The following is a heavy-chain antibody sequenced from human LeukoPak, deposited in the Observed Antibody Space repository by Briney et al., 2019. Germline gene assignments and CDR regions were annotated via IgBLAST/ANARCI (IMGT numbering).Heavy chain of an antibody. V-gene: IGHV1-18*01. Sequence: ALVKVSCKASGYTFTSYGISWVRQAPGQGLEWMGWISAYNGNTNYAQKLQGRVTMTTDTSTSTAYMELRSLRSYDTAVYYCARDCFIVVVPAATRRCYGMDVWGQGTTVTVSS. CDR2: ISAYNGNT. J-gene: IGHJ6*02. CDR3: ARDCFIVVVPAATRRCYGMDV. CDR1: GYTFTSYG. D-gene: IGHD2-2*01.